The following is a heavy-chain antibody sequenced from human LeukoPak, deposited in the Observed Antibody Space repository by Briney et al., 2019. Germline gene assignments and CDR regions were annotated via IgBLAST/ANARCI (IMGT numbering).Heavy chain of an antibody. V-gene: IGHV4-39*01. D-gene: IGHD6-13*01. J-gene: IGHJ4*02. CDR3: ARAYSSSWCYFDY. Sequence: SETLSLTCTVSGGSISSSSYYWGWIRQPPGKGLEWIGSIYYSGSTYYNPSLKSRVTISVDTSKNQFSLKLSSVTAADTAVYYCARAYSSSWCYFDYWGQGTLVTVSS. CDR1: GGSISSSSYY. CDR2: IYYSGST.